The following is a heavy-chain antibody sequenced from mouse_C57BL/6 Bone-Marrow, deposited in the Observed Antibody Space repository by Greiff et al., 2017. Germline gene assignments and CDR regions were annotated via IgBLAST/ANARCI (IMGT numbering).Heavy chain of an antibody. CDR1: GYTFTSYG. V-gene: IGHV1-81*01. D-gene: IGHD1-1*01. Sequence: QVQLQQSGAELARPGASVTLSCKASGYTFTSYGISWVKQRTGQGLEWIGEIYPRSGNTYYNEKFKGKATLTADKSSSTAYMELRSLTSEDSAVYFCAREGITTVVAPAYWGQGTLVTVSA. J-gene: IGHJ3*01. CDR3: AREGITTVVAPAY. CDR2: IYPRSGNT.